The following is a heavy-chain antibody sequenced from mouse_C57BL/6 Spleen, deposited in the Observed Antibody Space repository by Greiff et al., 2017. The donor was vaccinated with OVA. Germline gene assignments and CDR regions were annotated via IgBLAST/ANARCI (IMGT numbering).Heavy chain of an antibody. J-gene: IGHJ2*01. Sequence: QVQLKQSGPELVKPGASVKISCKASGYAFSSSWMNWVKQRPGKGLEWIGRIYPGDGDTNYNGKFKGKATLTADKSSSTAYMQLSSLTSEDSAVYFCARGSQLGYFDYWGQGTTLTVSS. V-gene: IGHV1-82*01. CDR2: IYPGDGDT. CDR3: ARGSQLGYFDY. D-gene: IGHD4-1*02. CDR1: GYAFSSSW.